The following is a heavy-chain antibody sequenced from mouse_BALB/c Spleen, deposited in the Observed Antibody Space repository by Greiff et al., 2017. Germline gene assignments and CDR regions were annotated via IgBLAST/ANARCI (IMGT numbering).Heavy chain of an antibody. CDR1: GFNITDYY. V-gene: IGHV14-4*02. D-gene: IGHD2-4*01. J-gene: IGHJ1*01. CDR3: NYDYDGSSYWYFDV. CDR2: IDPENGDT. Sequence: VQLQQSGAELVRSGASVKLSCTASGFNITDYYMHWVKQRPEQGLEWIGWIDPENGDTEYAPKFQGKATMTADTSSNTAYLQLSSLTSEDTAVYYCNYDYDGSSYWYFDVWGAGTTVTVSS.